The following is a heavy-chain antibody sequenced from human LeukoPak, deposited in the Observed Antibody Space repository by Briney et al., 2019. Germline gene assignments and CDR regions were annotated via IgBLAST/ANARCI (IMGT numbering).Heavy chain of an antibody. Sequence: SETLSLTCAVYGGSFSGYYWSWIRQPPGKGLEWIGEINHSGSTNYNPSLKSRVTISVDTSKNQFSLKLSSVTAADTAVYYCARGRRFLNLFDYWGQGTLVTVSS. CDR2: INHSGST. CDR1: GGSFSGYY. J-gene: IGHJ4*02. V-gene: IGHV4-34*01. CDR3: ARGRRFLNLFDY. D-gene: IGHD3-10*01.